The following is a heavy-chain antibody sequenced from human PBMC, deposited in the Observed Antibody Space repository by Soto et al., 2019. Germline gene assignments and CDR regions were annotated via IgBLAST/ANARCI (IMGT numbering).Heavy chain of an antibody. CDR2: ISSSSSTI. D-gene: IGHD2-15*01. J-gene: IGHJ4*02. CDR1: GFTFSSYS. V-gene: IGHV3-48*01. CDR3: ARDYCSGGSCYLYFDY. Sequence: GGSLRLSCAASGFTFSSYSMNWVRQAPGKGLEWVSYISSSSSTIYYADSVKGRFTISRDNAKNSLYLQMNSLRAEDTAVYYCARDYCSGGSCYLYFDYWGQGTLVTVSS.